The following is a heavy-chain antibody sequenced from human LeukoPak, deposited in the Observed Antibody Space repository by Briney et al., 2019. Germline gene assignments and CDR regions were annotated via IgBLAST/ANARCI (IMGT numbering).Heavy chain of an antibody. CDR2: ISSSSSYI. Sequence: PGGSLRLSCAASGFTFTSYSMNWVRQAPGKGLGWVSSISSSSSYIYYADSVKGRFTISRDNAKNSLYLQMNSLRAEDTAVYYCARELYGDYAVDYWGQGTLVTVSS. V-gene: IGHV3-21*01. J-gene: IGHJ4*02. CDR1: GFTFTSYS. CDR3: ARELYGDYAVDY. D-gene: IGHD4-17*01.